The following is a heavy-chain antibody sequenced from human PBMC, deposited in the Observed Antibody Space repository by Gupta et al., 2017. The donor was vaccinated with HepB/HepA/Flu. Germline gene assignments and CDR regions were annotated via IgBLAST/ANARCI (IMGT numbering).Heavy chain of an antibody. Sequence: QGQLVAPGGGVVQPVTSLKISCSASGFTFSNFAMHWVRQTPGKGLEWVAVISYDAKVAYYADTVKGRFTVSRDNSRDTLFRQMSSLKFEDTAVFYCAREDIWGSNILGGGYFESWGQGTLVTVSS. D-gene: IGHD3-16*01. CDR3: AREDIWGSNILGGGYFES. J-gene: IGHJ4*02. CDR2: ISYDAKVA. V-gene: IGHV3-30*04. CDR1: GFTFSNFA.